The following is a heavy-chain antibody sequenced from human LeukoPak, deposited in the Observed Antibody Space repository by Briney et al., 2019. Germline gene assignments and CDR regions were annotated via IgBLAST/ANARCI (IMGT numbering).Heavy chain of an antibody. CDR1: GFTFSSYS. CDR2: ISSSSSTI. CDR3: ARDLGNWNDGDCFDY. Sequence: PGGSLRLSCAASGFTFSSYSMNWVRQAPGKGLEWVSYISSSSSTIYYADSVKGRFTISRDNAKNSLYLQMNSLRDEDTAVYYCARDLGNWNDGDCFDYWGQGTLVTVSS. V-gene: IGHV3-48*02. D-gene: IGHD1-20*01. J-gene: IGHJ4*02.